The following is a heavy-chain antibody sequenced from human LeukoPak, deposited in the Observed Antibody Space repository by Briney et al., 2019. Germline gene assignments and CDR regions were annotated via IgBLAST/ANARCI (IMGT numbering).Heavy chain of an antibody. D-gene: IGHD6-13*01. CDR3: ATATPGYSSSCPFDY. V-gene: IGHV1-24*01. CDR1: GYTLTELS. J-gene: IGHJ4*02. CDR2: FDPEDGET. Sequence: ASVKVSCKVSGYTLTELSMHWVRQAPGKGLEWMGGFDPEDGETIYAQKFQGRVTVTEDTSTDTAYMGLSSLRSEDTAVYYCATATPGYSSSCPFDYWGQGTLVTVSS.